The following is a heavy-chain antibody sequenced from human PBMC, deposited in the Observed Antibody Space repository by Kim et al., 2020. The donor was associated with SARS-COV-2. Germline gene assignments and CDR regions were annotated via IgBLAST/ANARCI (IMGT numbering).Heavy chain of an antibody. V-gene: IGHV3-43*02. CDR1: GFIFNNYF. CDR2: INGDGTST. Sequence: GGSLRLSCAASGFIFNNYFMHWVRQVPGKGLEWVSLINGDGTSTYYADSVKGRFTISRDNSKKSLYLQMNSLRTEDTALYYCANGVTVPSEGVDHWGQGTLVTVSS. CDR3: ANGVTVPSEGVDH. D-gene: IGHD4-17*01. J-gene: IGHJ4*02.